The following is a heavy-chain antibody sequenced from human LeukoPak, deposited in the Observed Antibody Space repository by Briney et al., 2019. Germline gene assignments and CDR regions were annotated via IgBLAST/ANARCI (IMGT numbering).Heavy chain of an antibody. V-gene: IGHV1-46*01. CDR1: GYTFTSYY. J-gene: IGHJ4*02. D-gene: IGHD4-17*01. CDR3: AVSSYDDYGEMGLDY. Sequence: ASVKVSCKASGYTFTSYYMHWVRQAPGQGLEWMGIINPSGGSTSFAQKFQGRVTISVDTSKNQFSLKLSSVTAADTAVYYCAVSSYDDYGEMGLDYWGQGTLVTVSS. CDR2: INPSGGST.